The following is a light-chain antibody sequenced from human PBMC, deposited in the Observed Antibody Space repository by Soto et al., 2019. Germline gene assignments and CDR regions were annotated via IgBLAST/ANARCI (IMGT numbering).Light chain of an antibody. CDR2: DAS. J-gene: IGKJ4*01. Sequence: EPVSTQSPRPQSVSPAERASLSCRASQTVRNNYLAWYQQKPGQAPRLLIYDASSRATGIPDRFSGGGSGTDFTLTISRLEPEDFAVYYCQQFSSYPLTFGGGTKVDIK. V-gene: IGKV3-20*01. CDR1: QTVRNNY. CDR3: QQFSSYPLT.